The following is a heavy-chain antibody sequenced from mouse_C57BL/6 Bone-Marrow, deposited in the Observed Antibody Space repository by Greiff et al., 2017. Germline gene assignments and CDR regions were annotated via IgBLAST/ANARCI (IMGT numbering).Heavy chain of an antibody. CDR1: GYTFTDYY. V-gene: IGHV1-76*01. J-gene: IGHJ4*01. D-gene: IGHD1-1*01. CDR3: ASGGSRNAMDY. CDR2: IYPGSGNT. Sequence: QVQLQQSGAELVRPGASVKLSCKASGYTFTDYYINWVKQGPGQGLEWIARIYPGSGNTYYNEKFKGKATLTAEKSSSTAYMQLSSLTSEDSAVYVGASGGSRNAMDYWGQGTSVTVSS.